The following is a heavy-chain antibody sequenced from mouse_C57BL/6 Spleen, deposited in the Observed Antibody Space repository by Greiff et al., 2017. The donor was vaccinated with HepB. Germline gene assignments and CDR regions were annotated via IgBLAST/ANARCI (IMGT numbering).Heavy chain of an antibody. J-gene: IGHJ2*01. Sequence: QVQLQQPGAELVMPGASVKLSCKASGYTFTSYWMHWVKQRPGQGLEWIGEIDPSDSYTNYNQKFKGKSTLTVDKSSSTAYMQLSSLTSEDSAVYYCARGGYGSGRWGQGTTLTVSS. V-gene: IGHV1-69*01. CDR2: IDPSDSYT. CDR1: GYTFTSYW. D-gene: IGHD1-1*01. CDR3: ARGGYGSGR.